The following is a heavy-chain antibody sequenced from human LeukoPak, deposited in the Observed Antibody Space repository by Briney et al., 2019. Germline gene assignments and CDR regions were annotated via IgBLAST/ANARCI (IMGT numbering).Heavy chain of an antibody. V-gene: IGHV3-21*01. Sequence: GGSLRLSCAASGFTFSSYSMNWVRQAPGKGLEWVSSISSSSSYIYYADSVKGRFTICRDNAKNSLYLQMNSLRAEDTAVYYCERDSSSGFDYWGQGTLVTVSS. D-gene: IGHD6-6*01. CDR2: ISSSSSYI. CDR1: GFTFSSYS. J-gene: IGHJ4*02. CDR3: ERDSSSGFDY.